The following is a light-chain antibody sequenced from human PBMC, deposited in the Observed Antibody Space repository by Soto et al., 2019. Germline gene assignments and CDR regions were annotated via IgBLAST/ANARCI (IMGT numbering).Light chain of an antibody. CDR3: QLRSDWPPTYT. Sequence: EIVMTQSPATLSVSPGQRATLSCRASQIVTSSLAWYQQRPGLSPRLLIYDTFTRATGIPARFSATGAGTDFTLTISSLEPEDSAVYFCQLRSDWPPTYTFGQGTKLE. V-gene: IGKV3-11*01. J-gene: IGKJ2*01. CDR2: DTF. CDR1: QIVTSS.